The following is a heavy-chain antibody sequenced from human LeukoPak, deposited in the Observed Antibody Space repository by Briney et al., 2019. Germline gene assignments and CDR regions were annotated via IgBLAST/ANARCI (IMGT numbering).Heavy chain of an antibody. CDR2: ISGSGAGT. CDR1: GFTFNTFA. V-gene: IGHV3-23*01. J-gene: IGHJ2*01. D-gene: IGHD3-22*01. Sequence: GGSLRLSCAASGFTFNTFAMTWVRQGPGKGLEWVSSISGSGAGTYYADSVKGRFSISRDNSKNTLSLQMNSLRAEDTAVYYCAKSLGYDDWHFDLWGRGTLVTVSS. CDR3: AKSLGYDDWHFDL.